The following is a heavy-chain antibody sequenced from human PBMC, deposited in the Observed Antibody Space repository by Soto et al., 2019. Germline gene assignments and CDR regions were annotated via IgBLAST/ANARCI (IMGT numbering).Heavy chain of an antibody. V-gene: IGHV4-34*01. D-gene: IGHD2-8*01. CDR3: ARGGKYCTNGVCSFYGMDV. CDR2: INHSGST. CDR1: GGSFSGYY. J-gene: IGHJ6*02. Sequence: SETLSLTCAVYGGSFSGYYWSWIRQPPGKGLEWIGEINHSGSTNYNPSLKSRVTISVDTSKNLFSLKLSSVTAADTAVYYCARGGKYCTNGVCSFYGMDVWGQGTTVTVS.